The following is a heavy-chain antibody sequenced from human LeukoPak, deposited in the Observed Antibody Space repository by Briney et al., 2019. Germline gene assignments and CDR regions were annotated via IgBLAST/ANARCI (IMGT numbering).Heavy chain of an antibody. CDR3: AKWPVIAVAGTSLAGY. D-gene: IGHD6-19*01. J-gene: IGHJ4*02. Sequence: GGSLRLSCAASGFTFSSYAMSWVRQAPGKGLEWVSAISGSGGSTYYADSVKGRFTISRDNSKNTLYLQMNSLRAEDTAVYYCAKWPVIAVAGTSLAGYWGQGTLVTVSS. CDR1: GFTFSSYA. CDR2: ISGSGGST. V-gene: IGHV3-23*01.